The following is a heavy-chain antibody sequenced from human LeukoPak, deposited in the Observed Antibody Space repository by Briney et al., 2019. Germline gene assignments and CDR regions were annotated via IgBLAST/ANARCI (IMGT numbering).Heavy chain of an antibody. J-gene: IGHJ4*02. Sequence: SETLSLTCTVSGGSISSSTYYWGGIRQPPGKGLEWIGNIYYSGSTYYNPSFKSRVTISVDTSKNQFSLKLSSVTAAHTAVYYCARDSGGYMFDYWGQGTLVIVSS. D-gene: IGHD3-22*01. CDR2: IYYSGST. CDR1: GGSISSSTYY. CDR3: ARDSGGYMFDY. V-gene: IGHV4-39*02.